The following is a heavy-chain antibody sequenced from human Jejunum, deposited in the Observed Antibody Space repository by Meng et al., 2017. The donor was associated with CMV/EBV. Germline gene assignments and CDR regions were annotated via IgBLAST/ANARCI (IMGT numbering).Heavy chain of an antibody. D-gene: IGHD3-10*01. J-gene: IGHJ4*02. CDR2: ISSSSSYI. CDR1: FTFSSYS. Sequence: FTFSSYSMNWVRQAPGKGLEWVSSISSSSSYIYYPDSVRGRFTISRDNAKNSLYMQMNSLRAEDTAVYFCARRAGSYMNLYYFNSWGQGTLVTVSS. CDR3: ARRAGSYMNLYYFNS. V-gene: IGHV3-21*04.